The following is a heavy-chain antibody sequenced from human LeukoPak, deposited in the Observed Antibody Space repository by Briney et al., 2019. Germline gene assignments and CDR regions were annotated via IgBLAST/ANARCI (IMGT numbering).Heavy chain of an antibody. V-gene: IGHV4-39*01. J-gene: IGHJ4*02. D-gene: IGHD1-20*01. CDR1: GGSISSSSYY. Sequence: SETLSLTCTVSGGSISSSSYYWGWIRQPPGKGVEWIGSIYYSGSTYYNPSLKSRVTISVDTSKNQFSLKLSSVTAADTAVYYCARYGVTGTVDYWGQGTLVTVSS. CDR2: IYYSGST. CDR3: ARYGVTGTVDY.